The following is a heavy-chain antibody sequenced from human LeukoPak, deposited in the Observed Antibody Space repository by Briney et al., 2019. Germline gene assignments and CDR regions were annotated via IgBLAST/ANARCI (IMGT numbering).Heavy chain of an antibody. Sequence: QAGGSLRLSCAASGFTFSSYWMHWVRQAPGKGLVWVSRINSDRSSTSYADSVKGRFTISRDNAKNTLYLQMNSLRAEDTAVYYCARERGYSYCYFYYWGQGTLVTVSS. CDR3: ARERGYSYCYFYY. V-gene: IGHV3-74*01. J-gene: IGHJ4*02. CDR2: INSDRSST. D-gene: IGHD5-18*01. CDR1: GFTFSSYW.